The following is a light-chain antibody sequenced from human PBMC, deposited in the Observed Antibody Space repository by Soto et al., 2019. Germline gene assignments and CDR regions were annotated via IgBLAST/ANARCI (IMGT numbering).Light chain of an antibody. V-gene: IGKV1-33*01. J-gene: IGKJ2*01. CDR2: DAS. CDR1: QDISNY. Sequence: DIQMTQSPSSLSASVGDRVTITCQASQDISNYLNWYQQKPGKAPKLLIYDASNLETGVPSRLSGSGSGTDFTFTISSLQPEDSATYYCQQYDNLRMYTFGQGTKLEIK. CDR3: QQYDNLRMYT.